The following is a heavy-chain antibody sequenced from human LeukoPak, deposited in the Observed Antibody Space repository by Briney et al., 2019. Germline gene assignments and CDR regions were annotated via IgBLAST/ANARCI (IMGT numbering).Heavy chain of an antibody. Sequence: ASVKVSCKASGYTFTSYGISWVRQAPGQGLEWMGWISAYNGNTNYAQKLQGRVTMTRNTSISTAYMELSSLRSEDTAVYYCARDIVVVPAAGYYYGMDVWGQGTTVTVSS. J-gene: IGHJ6*02. V-gene: IGHV1-18*01. CDR3: ARDIVVVPAAGYYYGMDV. CDR1: GYTFTSYG. CDR2: ISAYNGNT. D-gene: IGHD2-2*01.